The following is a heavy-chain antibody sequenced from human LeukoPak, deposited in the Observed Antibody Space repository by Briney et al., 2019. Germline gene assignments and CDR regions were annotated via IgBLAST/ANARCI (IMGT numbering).Heavy chain of an antibody. CDR1: GGSFSAYY. V-gene: IGHV4-34*01. D-gene: IGHD3-10*01. CDR2: INHSGST. CDR3: AREARYYGSGSYYMI. Sequence: SETLSLTCAVYGGSFSAYYWSWIRQPPGKGLEWIGEINHSGSTKYKSSLKSRVTISVDTSKNQFSLKLSSVTAADTAVYYCAREARYYGSGSYYMIWGQGTLVTVSS. J-gene: IGHJ4*02.